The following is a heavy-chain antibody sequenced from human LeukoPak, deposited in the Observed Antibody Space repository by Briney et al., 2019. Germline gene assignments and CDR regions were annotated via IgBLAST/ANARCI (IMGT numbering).Heavy chain of an antibody. CDR1: GYSISSGYY. Sequence: SETLSLTCTVSGYSISSGYYWGWIRQPPGKGPEWIGSIYHSGSTYYNPSLKSRVTISVDTSKNQFSLKLSSVTAADTAVYYCARVSPIWTGANWFDPWGQGTLVTVSS. CDR2: IYHSGST. J-gene: IGHJ5*02. CDR3: ARVSPIWTGANWFDP. D-gene: IGHD3/OR15-3a*01. V-gene: IGHV4-38-2*02.